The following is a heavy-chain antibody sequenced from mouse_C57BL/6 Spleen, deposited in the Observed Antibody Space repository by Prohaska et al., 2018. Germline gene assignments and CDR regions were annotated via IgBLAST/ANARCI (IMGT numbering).Heavy chain of an antibody. Sequence: QGLEWIGWIFPGSGSTYYNEKFKGKATLTVDKSSSTAYMLLSSLTSEDSAVYFCARNDYRFAYWGQGTLVTVSA. J-gene: IGHJ3*01. CDR2: IFPGSGST. V-gene: IGHV1-75*01. CDR3: ARNDYRFAY. D-gene: IGHD2-4*01.